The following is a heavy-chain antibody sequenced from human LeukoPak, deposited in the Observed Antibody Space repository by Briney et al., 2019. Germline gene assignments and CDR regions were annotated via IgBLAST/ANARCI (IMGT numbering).Heavy chain of an antibody. J-gene: IGHJ6*03. CDR1: GGSFSGYY. Sequence: SETLSLTCAVYGGSFSGYYWSWIRQPPGKGLEWIGEINHSGSTNYNPPLKSRVTISVDTSKNQFSLKLSSVTAADTAVYYCARSSVPYYYYNYYMDVWGKGTTVTVSS. D-gene: IGHD3-22*01. V-gene: IGHV4-34*01. CDR2: INHSGST. CDR3: ARSSVPYYYYNYYMDV.